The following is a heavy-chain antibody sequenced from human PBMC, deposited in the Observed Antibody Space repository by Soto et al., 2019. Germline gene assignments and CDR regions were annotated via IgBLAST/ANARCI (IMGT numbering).Heavy chain of an antibody. J-gene: IGHJ4*02. V-gene: IGHV4-59*01. Sequence: SETMSLTCTVPGGSISSYYWSWIRQPPGKGLECIGYIYYSGSTNYNPSLKSRVTISVDTSKNQFSLKLSSVTAADTAVYYCARGKYGVNDYWGQGTLVTVSS. D-gene: IGHD4-17*01. CDR1: GGSISSYY. CDR3: ARGKYGVNDY. CDR2: IYYSGST.